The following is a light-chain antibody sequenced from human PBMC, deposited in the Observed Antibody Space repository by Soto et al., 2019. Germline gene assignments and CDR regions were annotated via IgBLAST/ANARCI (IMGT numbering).Light chain of an antibody. V-gene: IGKV4-1*01. Sequence: DIVMTQSPDSLAVSLGERAAINCKSSQIVLYSSNNKNYLAWYQQKPGQPPKLLIYWASTRESGVPDRFGGSGSGTDFTLTISSLQAEDVAVYYCQQYYSSPLTFGGGTKVDIK. CDR2: WAS. CDR3: QQYYSSPLT. CDR1: QIVLYSSNNKNY. J-gene: IGKJ4*01.